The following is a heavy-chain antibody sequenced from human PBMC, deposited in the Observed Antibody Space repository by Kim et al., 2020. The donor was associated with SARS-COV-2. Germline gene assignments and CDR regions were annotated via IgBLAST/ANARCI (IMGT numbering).Heavy chain of an antibody. CDR2: FDPEDGET. D-gene: IGHD6-19*01. CDR3: ATAIAVAGTTIYYYYGMDV. Sequence: ASVKVSCQVSGYTLTELSMHWVRQAPGKGLEWMGGFDPEDGETIYAQKFQGRVTMTEDTSTDTAYMELSSLRSEDTAVYYCATAIAVAGTTIYYYYGMDVWGQGTTVTVSS. V-gene: IGHV1-24*01. J-gene: IGHJ6*02. CDR1: GYTLTELS.